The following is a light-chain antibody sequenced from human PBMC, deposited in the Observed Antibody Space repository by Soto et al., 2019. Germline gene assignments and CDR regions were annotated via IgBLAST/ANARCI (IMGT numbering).Light chain of an antibody. CDR3: QQYNRFPFT. CDR1: QSISSW. V-gene: IGKV1-5*03. J-gene: IGKJ2*01. Sequence: DIQMTQSPSTLSASVGDRVTITCRASQSISSWLAWYQQKPGKAPNLLIYKASSLQSGVPSRFSGSGSGTEFTLTINSLQPDDFATYYCQQYNRFPFTFGQGTKVDIK. CDR2: KAS.